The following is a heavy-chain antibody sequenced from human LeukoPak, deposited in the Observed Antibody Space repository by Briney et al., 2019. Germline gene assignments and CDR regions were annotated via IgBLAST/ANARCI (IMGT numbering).Heavy chain of an antibody. Sequence: GGSLRLSCAASGFTFSSSEMNWVRQAPGKGLEWVSYISSSSSYTNYADSVKGRFTISRDNAKNSLYLQMNSLRAEDTAVYYCAREGVGYCSGGSCYKGRNDAFDIWGQGTMVTVSS. D-gene: IGHD2-15*01. CDR1: GFTFSSSE. CDR2: ISSSSSYT. CDR3: AREGVGYCSGGSCYKGRNDAFDI. J-gene: IGHJ3*02. V-gene: IGHV3-21*05.